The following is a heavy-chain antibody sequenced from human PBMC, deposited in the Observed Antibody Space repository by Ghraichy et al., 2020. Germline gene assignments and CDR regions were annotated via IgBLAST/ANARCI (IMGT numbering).Heavy chain of an antibody. Sequence: ASVKVSCKVSGYTLTELSMHWVRQAPGKGLEWMGGFDPEDGETIYAQKFQGRVTMTEDTSTDTAYMELSSLRSEDTAVYYCATVVRVGDYYGSGSPWWFDPWGQGTLVTVSS. CDR2: FDPEDGET. CDR3: ATVVRVGDYYGSGSPWWFDP. CDR1: GYTLTELS. V-gene: IGHV1-24*01. D-gene: IGHD3-10*01. J-gene: IGHJ5*02.